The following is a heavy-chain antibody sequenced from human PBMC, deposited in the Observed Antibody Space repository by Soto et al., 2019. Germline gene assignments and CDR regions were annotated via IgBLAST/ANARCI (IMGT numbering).Heavy chain of an antibody. CDR1: GFVFADYG. CDR2: ISFDGTNK. D-gene: IGHD2-8*01. Sequence: PGGSLRLSCAASGFVFADYGVHWVRQAPGKGLEWVAVISFDGTNKFYADSVKGRFTISRDNSNNTLYLQMSSLRTEDTAVYYCAKDNLYPVVSYFYYGLDVWGQGTKVTVSS. V-gene: IGHV3-30*18. CDR3: AKDNLYPVVSYFYYGLDV. J-gene: IGHJ6*02.